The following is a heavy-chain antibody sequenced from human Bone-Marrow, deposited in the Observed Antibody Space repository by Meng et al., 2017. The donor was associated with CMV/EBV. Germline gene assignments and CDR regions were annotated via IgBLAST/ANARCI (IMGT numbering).Heavy chain of an antibody. D-gene: IGHD2-2*01. CDR1: GFTFDDDT. CDR2: ISWDGGST. Sequence: GESLKISCAASGFTFDDDTMDWVRQAPGKGLEWVSLISWDGGSTYYADSVKGRFTISRDDSKNSLYLRMNSLRTEDSALYYCAKAYCSSTGGYSDNFDYWGKGTLVTVSS. J-gene: IGHJ4*02. CDR3: AKAYCSSTGGYSDNFDY. V-gene: IGHV3-43*01.